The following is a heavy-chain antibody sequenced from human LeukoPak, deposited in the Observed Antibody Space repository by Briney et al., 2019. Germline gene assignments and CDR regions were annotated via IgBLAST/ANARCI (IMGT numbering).Heavy chain of an antibody. CDR2: INHSGST. CDR1: GGSFTGDY. Sequence: SQTLSLTCAVYGGSFTGDYWSWIRQPPGKGLEWIGEINHSGSTNYNPSLKSRVTISVDTSKNQFSLKLSSVTAADTAVYYCARGQWFGESPPFDYWGQGTLVTVSS. CDR3: ARGQWFGESPPFDY. V-gene: IGHV4-34*01. D-gene: IGHD3-10*01. J-gene: IGHJ4*02.